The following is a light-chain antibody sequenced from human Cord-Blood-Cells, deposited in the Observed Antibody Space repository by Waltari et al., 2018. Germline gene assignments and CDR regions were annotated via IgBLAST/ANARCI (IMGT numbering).Light chain of an antibody. V-gene: IGKV3-11*01. CDR1: QSVSSY. CDR2: DAS. Sequence: EIVLTQSPATLSLSPGDRATLSCRASQSVSSYLAWYQQKPGQAPRLLIYDASNGATGIPARVSGSGSGTVFTLTISSLEPEDFAVYYCQQRSNWPPATFGQGTRLEIK. J-gene: IGKJ5*01. CDR3: QQRSNWPPAT.